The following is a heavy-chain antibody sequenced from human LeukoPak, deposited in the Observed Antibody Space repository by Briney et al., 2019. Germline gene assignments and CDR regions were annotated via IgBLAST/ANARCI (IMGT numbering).Heavy chain of an antibody. CDR2: INAGNGNT. V-gene: IGHV1-3*01. J-gene: IGHJ6*04. CDR1: GYTCTSYA. Sequence: ASVKVSCKASGYTCTSYAMHWVRQAPGQRLEWMGWINAGNGNTKYSQKFQGRVTITRDTSASTAYMELSSLRSEDTAVYYCARGGSGWSQTYYYYYYGMDVWGKGTTVTVSS. D-gene: IGHD6-19*01. CDR3: ARGGSGWSQTYYYYYYGMDV.